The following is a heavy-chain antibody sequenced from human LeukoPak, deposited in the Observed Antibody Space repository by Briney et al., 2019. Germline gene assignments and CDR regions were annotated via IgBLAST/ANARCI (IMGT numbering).Heavy chain of an antibody. CDR3: ARGIVSPRFYDYMDV. D-gene: IGHD1-26*01. V-gene: IGHV4-61*02. J-gene: IGHJ6*03. CDR1: GGPFNSGNYY. Sequence: PSQTLSLTCTVSGGPFNSGNYYWTWIRQPAGKGLEWIGRFFATGSTSSSHNPSLSGRASISVDTSKNQFSLELTSVTAADTAVYYCARGIVSPRFYDYMDVWGKGTTVTVSS. CDR2: FFATGST.